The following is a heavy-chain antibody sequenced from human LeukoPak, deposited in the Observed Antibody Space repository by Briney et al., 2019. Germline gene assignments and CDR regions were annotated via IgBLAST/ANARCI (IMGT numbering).Heavy chain of an antibody. D-gene: IGHD1-7*01. CDR3: ARVVGTDEGADY. CDR2: IKPDGSEK. Sequence: GGSLRLSCAASGFTFRHYWMNWVRQASGKGLEWVANIKPDGSEKRYADSVKGRFTISRDNAKNSLYLQMNSLRAEDTAVYYCARVVGTDEGADYWGQGTLVTVSS. V-gene: IGHV3-7*04. J-gene: IGHJ4*02. CDR1: GFTFRHYW.